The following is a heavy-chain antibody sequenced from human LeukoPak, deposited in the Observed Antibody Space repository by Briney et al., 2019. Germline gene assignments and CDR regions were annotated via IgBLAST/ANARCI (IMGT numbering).Heavy chain of an antibody. J-gene: IGHJ6*03. CDR3: ARQYRSSWYTRYYYYMDV. D-gene: IGHD6-13*01. CDR1: GYTFTSYG. Sequence: ASVKVSCKASGYTFTSYGISWVRQAPGQGLEWVGWISAYNGNTNYAQKLQGRVTMTTDTSTSTAYMELRSLRSDDPAVYYCARQYRSSWYTRYYYYMDVWGKGTTVTVSS. V-gene: IGHV1-18*01. CDR2: ISAYNGNT.